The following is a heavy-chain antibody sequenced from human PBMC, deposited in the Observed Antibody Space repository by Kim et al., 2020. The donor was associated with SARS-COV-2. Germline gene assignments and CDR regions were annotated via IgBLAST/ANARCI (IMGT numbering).Heavy chain of an antibody. CDR1: GFTFSSYA. CDR3: AKRGYCTNGLCYTWSYYDMDV. D-gene: IGHD2-8*01. V-gene: IGHV3-23*01. J-gene: IGHJ6*02. CDR2: LSGSGSST. Sequence: GGSLRLSCAASGFTFSSYAMSWVRQAPGKGLEWVSGLSGSGSSTYYADSVKGRFTISRDNSKNTLYLQLNSLRAEDTAVYYCAKRGYCTNGLCYTWSYYDMDVWGQGTTVTVSS.